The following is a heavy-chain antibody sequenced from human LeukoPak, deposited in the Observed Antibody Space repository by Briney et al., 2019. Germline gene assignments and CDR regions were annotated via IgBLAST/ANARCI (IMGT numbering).Heavy chain of an antibody. CDR3: AKGGPYYYSSGGYFDY. CDR2: ISWNSGSI. J-gene: IGHJ4*02. CDR1: GFSFADYA. D-gene: IGHD3-22*01. V-gene: IGHV3-9*01. Sequence: GGSLRLSCAASGFSFADYAMHWVRQAPGKGLEWVSGISWNSGSIGYADSVRGRFTISRDNAKNSLYLQMNSLRAEDTALYYCAKGGPYYYSSGGYFDYWGQGTLVTVSS.